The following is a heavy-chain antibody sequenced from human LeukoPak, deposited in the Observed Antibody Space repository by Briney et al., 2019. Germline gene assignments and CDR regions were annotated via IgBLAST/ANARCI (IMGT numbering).Heavy chain of an antibody. Sequence: GASVKVSCKPSGYTFTTYGISGVRQAPGQGLEWMGWISPYNANYAQKFQGRVTMTTDTSTSTAYMELSSLRSEDTAVYYCAIDGVRFLEWRIKSYYYYYMDVWGKGTTVTVSS. CDR2: ISPYNA. J-gene: IGHJ6*03. CDR3: AIDGVRFLEWRIKSYYYYYMDV. CDR1: GYTFTTYG. D-gene: IGHD3-3*01. V-gene: IGHV1-18*01.